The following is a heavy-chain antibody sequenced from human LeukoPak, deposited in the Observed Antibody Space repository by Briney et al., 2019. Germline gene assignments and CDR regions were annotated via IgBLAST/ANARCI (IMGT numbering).Heavy chain of an antibody. CDR3: ARDMDY. V-gene: IGHV4-59*02. CDR2: VYYSGST. J-gene: IGHJ4*02. CDR1: GGSVSGYY. Sequence: SETLSLTCVVSGGSVSGYYWGWIRQPPGRGLEWIGYVYYSGSTNYNPSLKSRVTISVDTSKNQFSLRLSSVTAADTAVYYCARDMDYWGQGTLVTVSS.